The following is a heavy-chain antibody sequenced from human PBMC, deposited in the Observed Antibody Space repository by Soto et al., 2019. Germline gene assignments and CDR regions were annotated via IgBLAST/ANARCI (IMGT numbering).Heavy chain of an antibody. D-gene: IGHD6-6*01. CDR2: IYSDGTT. J-gene: IGHJ4*02. V-gene: IGHV3-53*01. CDR1: GFTFSSYS. Sequence: GGSLRLSCAASGFTFSSYSMNWVRQAPGKGLEWVSIIYSDGTTSYADSVKGRFTISRDNFKNTLHLQMNSLRAEDTAVYYCAILSNWGQGT. CDR3: AILSN.